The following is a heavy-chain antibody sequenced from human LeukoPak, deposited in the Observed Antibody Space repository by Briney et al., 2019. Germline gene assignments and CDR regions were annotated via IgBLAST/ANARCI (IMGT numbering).Heavy chain of an antibody. CDR2: LNSAGNA. D-gene: IGHD5/OR15-5a*01. V-gene: IGHV3-53*01. J-gene: IGHJ2*01. CDR1: GFTVSSNY. CDR3: ARSQGGTMSLRHFDL. Sequence: PGGSLRLSCAASGFTVSSNYMNWVRQAPGKGLQWVSVLNSAGNAYYADSVKGRFTISRDNSKNMLYLRMNSLRAEDTAVYYCARSQGGTMSLRHFDLWGRGTLVTVSS.